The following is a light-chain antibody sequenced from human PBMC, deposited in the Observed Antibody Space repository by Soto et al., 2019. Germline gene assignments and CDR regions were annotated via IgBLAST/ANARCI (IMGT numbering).Light chain of an antibody. V-gene: IGKV3-20*01. CDR3: RQYGSSPSYT. J-gene: IGKJ2*01. CDR2: GAS. CDR1: QSVSSSSY. Sequence: EIVLTQSPGTLSFSPGERATLSFRASQSVSSSSYLAWYQQKPGQAPRLLIYGASSRATGIPDRFSGSGSATDFTLTISRLEPEDFAVYYCRQYGSSPSYTFGQGTKLEIK.